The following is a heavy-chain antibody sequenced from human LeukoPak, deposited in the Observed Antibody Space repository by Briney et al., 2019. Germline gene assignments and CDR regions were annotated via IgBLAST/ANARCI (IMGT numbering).Heavy chain of an antibody. Sequence: ASVKVSCKASGYTFTSYGISWVRQAPGQGLEWMGWISTYNGNTNYAQKLQGRVTMTTDTSTSTAYMELRSLRSDDTAVYYCARLIGDSSGYSGGYYFDYWGQGTLVTVSS. V-gene: IGHV1-18*04. CDR3: ARLIGDSSGYSGGYYFDY. CDR2: ISTYNGNT. D-gene: IGHD3-22*01. CDR1: GYTFTSYG. J-gene: IGHJ4*02.